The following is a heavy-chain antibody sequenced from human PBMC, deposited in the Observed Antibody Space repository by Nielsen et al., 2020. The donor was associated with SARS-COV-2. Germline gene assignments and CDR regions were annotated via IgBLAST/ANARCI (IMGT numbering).Heavy chain of an antibody. CDR3: ARDAAVAATRPDFDY. D-gene: IGHD2-15*01. J-gene: IGHJ4*02. Sequence: VRQAPGKGLEWVSYISSSGSTIYYADSVKGRFTISRDNAKNSLYLQMNSLRAEDTAVYYCARDAAVAATRPDFDYWGQRTLVTVSS. V-gene: IGHV3-48*03. CDR2: ISSSGSTI.